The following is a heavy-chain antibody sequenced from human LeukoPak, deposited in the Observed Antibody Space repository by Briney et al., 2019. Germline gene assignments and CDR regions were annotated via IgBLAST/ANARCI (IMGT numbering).Heavy chain of an antibody. CDR2: IYYSGST. CDR3: ARDGAHWGLGLPDY. J-gene: IGHJ4*02. CDR1: GGSISSSSYY. D-gene: IGHD3-16*01. Sequence: KTSETLSLTCTVSGGSISSSSYYWGWIRQPPGKGLEWIGSIYYSGSTYYNPSLKSRVTISVDTSKNQFSLKLSSVTAADTAVYYCARDGAHWGLGLPDYWGQGTLVAVSS. V-gene: IGHV4-39*02.